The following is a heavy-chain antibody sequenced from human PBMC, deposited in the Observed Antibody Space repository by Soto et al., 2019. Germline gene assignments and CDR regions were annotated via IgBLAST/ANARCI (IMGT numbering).Heavy chain of an antibody. Sequence: GGCLGLSCAASGVTFSSCGMHWVRQATGKGLAWVGFIGYDGSNKYYAYSVKVRFTISRDNSNNTLYLQMNSLRAEDTAVYYCARGPQFGSCSSTICYIGDXWRQGTLVTVS. J-gene: IGHJ4*02. D-gene: IGHD2-2*02. CDR1: GVTFSSCG. CDR2: IGYDGSNK. CDR3: ARGPQFGSCSSTICYIGDX. V-gene: IGHV3-30*02.